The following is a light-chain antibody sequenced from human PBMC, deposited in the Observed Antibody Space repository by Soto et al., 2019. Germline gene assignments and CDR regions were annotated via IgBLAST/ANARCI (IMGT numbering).Light chain of an antibody. CDR1: QSISNW. Sequence: DIQMTQSPSTLSASVGDRVTITCRASQSISNWLAWYQQKPGKAPKVLIYKASTLESGVPSMFSGSGSGTEFPLTISSRPPDDSATYYGQQYDSYGLTFGGGTKVEIK. V-gene: IGKV1-5*03. CDR2: KAS. CDR3: QQYDSYGLT. J-gene: IGKJ4*01.